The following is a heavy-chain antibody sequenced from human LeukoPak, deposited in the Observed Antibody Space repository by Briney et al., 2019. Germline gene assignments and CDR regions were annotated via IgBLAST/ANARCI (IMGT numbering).Heavy chain of an antibody. V-gene: IGHV3-23*01. CDR3: ARAKPKNMVRGLIMRRESRYYFDY. J-gene: IGHJ4*02. Sequence: GGSLRLSCAASGFTFSTYGMTWFRQAPGKGLEWVSGISGSGDTTYYADSVRGRFTICRDNSENTLYLQMNSLRAEDTAVYYCARAKPKNMVRGLIMRRESRYYFDYWGQGTLVTVSS. CDR1: GFTFSTYG. CDR2: ISGSGDTT. D-gene: IGHD3-10*01.